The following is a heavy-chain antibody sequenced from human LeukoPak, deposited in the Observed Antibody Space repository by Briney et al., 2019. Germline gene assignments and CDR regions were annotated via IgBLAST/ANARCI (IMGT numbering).Heavy chain of an antibody. CDR2: IYPGDSDT. CDR3: ARQYYDFWSGYYQPFDAFDI. V-gene: IGHV5-51*01. D-gene: IGHD3-3*01. Sequence: HGESLKISCKGSGYSFTSYWIGWVRQMPGKGLEWVGIIYPGDSDTRYSPSFQGQVTISADKSISTAYLQWSSLKASDTAMYYCARQYYDFWSGYYQPFDAFDIWGQGTMVTVSS. J-gene: IGHJ3*02. CDR1: GYSFTSYW.